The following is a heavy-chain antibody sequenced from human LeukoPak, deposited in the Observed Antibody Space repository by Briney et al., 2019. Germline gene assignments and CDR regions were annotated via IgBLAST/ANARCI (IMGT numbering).Heavy chain of an antibody. CDR3: VRDRELNY. CDR1: SGSISSGGYY. D-gene: IGHD1-7*01. CDR2: IYNSGST. V-gene: IGHV4-61*08. J-gene: IGHJ4*02. Sequence: SQTLSLTCTVSSGSISSGGYYWNWIRQPPGKGLEWIGYIYNSGSTSYNPSLKSRATISADTSKNQFSLKLSSVTAADTAVYYCVRDRELNYWGQGTLVTVSS.